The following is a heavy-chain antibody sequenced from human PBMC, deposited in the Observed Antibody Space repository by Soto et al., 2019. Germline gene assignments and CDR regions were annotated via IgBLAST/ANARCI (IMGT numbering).Heavy chain of an antibody. CDR3: AKDPYSDVWSGYFPYFDY. D-gene: IGHD3-3*01. CDR2: ISGSGRIT. J-gene: IGHJ4*02. V-gene: IGHV3-23*01. Sequence: VGSLRLSCAASGFIFSSYAMHWVRQAPGKGLEWVSSISGSGRITDYADFVKGRFTISRDSSKDALYLEMNSLRADDTAVYFCAKDPYSDVWSGYFPYFDYWAQGILVTVS. CDR1: GFIFSSYA.